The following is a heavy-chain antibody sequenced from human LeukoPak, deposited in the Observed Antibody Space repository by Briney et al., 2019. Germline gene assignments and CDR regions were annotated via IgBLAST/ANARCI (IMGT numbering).Heavy chain of an antibody. D-gene: IGHD2-21*01. V-gene: IGHV4-31*11. CDR1: GGSISSGGYR. CDR3: AREMDAHPRIVV. J-gene: IGHJ1*01. Sequence: SETLSLTCAVSGGSISSGGYRWTWIRQYPGKGLEWIGYINYSGSTYYNPSLKSRVIISVDTSKNQFSLNLNSVTAADTAVYYCAREMDAHPRIVVWGQGTLVTVSS. CDR2: INYSGST.